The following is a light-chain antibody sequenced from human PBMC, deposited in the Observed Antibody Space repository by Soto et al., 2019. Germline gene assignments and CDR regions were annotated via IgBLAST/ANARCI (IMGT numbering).Light chain of an antibody. V-gene: IGKV3-15*01. CDR3: QQYNNWPPVT. CDR2: GAS. J-gene: IGKJ3*01. CDR1: QSVYNN. Sequence: ELVMTQSPATLSVSPGERATLSCWASQSVYNNLAWYQQKPGQAPRLLIYGASTRATGIPARFSGSGSGTEVTLTISSLQSEDFAVYFCQQYNNWPPVTFGPGTKVDIK.